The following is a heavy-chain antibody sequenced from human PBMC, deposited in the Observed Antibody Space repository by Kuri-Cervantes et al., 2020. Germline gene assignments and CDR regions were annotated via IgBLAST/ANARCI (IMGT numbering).Heavy chain of an antibody. J-gene: IGHJ4*02. D-gene: IGHD3-10*01. CDR2: MNPNSGNT. Sequence: ASVKVSCKASGYTFTSYDINWVRQATGQGLEWMGWMNPNSGNTGYAQKFQGRVTMTRNTSISTAYMELSSLRAEDTAVYYCARDPHAMVRGNLFDYWGQGTLVTVSS. CDR1: GYTFTSYD. V-gene: IGHV1-8*01. CDR3: ARDPHAMVRGNLFDY.